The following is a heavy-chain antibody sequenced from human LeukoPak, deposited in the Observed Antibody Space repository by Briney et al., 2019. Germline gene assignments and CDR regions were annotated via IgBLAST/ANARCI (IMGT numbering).Heavy chain of an antibody. Sequence: GGSLRLSCAASGLTFSKSWMILVRQAPGQGLEWGAAIKEDGSEKDYVDPVKGRFTISRDKAKNSLYLQMNSLRAEDTAVYYCATYTNWVAGDVWGQGTSVSVSS. D-gene: IGHD1-1*01. CDR1: GLTFSKSW. CDR2: IKEDGSEK. J-gene: IGHJ6*02. V-gene: IGHV3-7*01. CDR3: ATYTNWVAGDV.